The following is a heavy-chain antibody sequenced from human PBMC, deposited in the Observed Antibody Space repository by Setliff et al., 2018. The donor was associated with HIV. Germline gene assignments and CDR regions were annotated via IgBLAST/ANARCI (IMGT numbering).Heavy chain of an antibody. CDR1: GFTFSSYA. D-gene: IGHD2-15*01. V-gene: IGHV3-30*01. CDR3: ARDPRPPASGLFDY. Sequence: GGSLRLSCAASGFTFSSYAMHWVRQAPGKGLEWVAVISYDGSNKYYADSVKGRFTISRDNSKNTLYLQMNSLRAEDTAVYYCARDPRPPASGLFDYWGQGTLVTVSS. CDR2: ISYDGSNK. J-gene: IGHJ4*02.